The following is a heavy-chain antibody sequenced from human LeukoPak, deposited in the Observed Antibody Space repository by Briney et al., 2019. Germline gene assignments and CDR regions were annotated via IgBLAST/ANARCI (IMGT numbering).Heavy chain of an antibody. CDR3: ARDSSGYGYEEWY. V-gene: IGHV3-7*01. J-gene: IGHJ4*02. D-gene: IGHD5-18*01. CDR1: GFIFSNFW. CDR2: IKQDGSVK. Sequence: GGSLRLSCAASGFIFSNFWMSWVRQAPGKGLEWVANIKQDGSVKYYVDSVKGRFTISRDNAKNSLSLQMNSLRAEDTAVYYCARDSSGYGYEEWYWGQRALVTVSS.